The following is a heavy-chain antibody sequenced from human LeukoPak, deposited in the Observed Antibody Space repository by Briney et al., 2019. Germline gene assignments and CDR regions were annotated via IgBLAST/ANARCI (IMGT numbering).Heavy chain of an antibody. Sequence: SETLSLTCTVSGGSVSSGSYYWSWIRQPPGKGLEWIGEIYHSGSTNYNPSLKSRVTMSVDKSKNQFSLKLTSVTAADTAVYYCAVLGESLDYWGQGTLVTVSS. V-gene: IGHV4-61*01. D-gene: IGHD3-10*01. J-gene: IGHJ4*02. CDR2: IYHSGST. CDR3: AVLGESLDY. CDR1: GGSVSSGSYY.